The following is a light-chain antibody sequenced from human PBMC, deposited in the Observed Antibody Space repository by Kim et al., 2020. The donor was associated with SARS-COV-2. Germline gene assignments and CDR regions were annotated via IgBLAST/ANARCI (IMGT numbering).Light chain of an antibody. CDR3: QKYNIAPWT. CDR2: AAS. CDR1: RGISNH. J-gene: IGKJ1*01. V-gene: IGKV1-27*01. Sequence: AVGERGTITCRPSRGISNHLAWYQQKPGKIAALLIYAASTMQSGVPSRFSGSGSWTDVTLTISSLQPEDVATYYCQKYNIAPWTFGQGTKVEIK.